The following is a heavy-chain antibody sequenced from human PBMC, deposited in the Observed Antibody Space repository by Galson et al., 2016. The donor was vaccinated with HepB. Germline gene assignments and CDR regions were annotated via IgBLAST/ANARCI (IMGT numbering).Heavy chain of an antibody. V-gene: IGHV4-31*03. CDR2: IYYSGST. CDR3: ARIGLFSYEGRGYYGVDY. J-gene: IGHJ4*02. Sequence: TLSLTCTVSGGSISSGGYYWSWIRQHPGKGLEWIGYIYYSGSTYYNPSLKSRVTISIDTSKNQFSLKLSSVTAADTAVYYCARIGLFSYEGRGYYGVDYWGQGTLVTVSS. CDR1: GGSISSGGYY. D-gene: IGHD3-22*01.